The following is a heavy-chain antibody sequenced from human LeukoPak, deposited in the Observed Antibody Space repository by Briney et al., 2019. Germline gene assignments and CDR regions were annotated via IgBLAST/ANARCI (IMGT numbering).Heavy chain of an antibody. CDR3: AREGYSSSSEGVGAFDI. V-gene: IGHV4-30-2*01. CDR1: GGSISSGGYY. Sequence: PSQTLSLTCTVSGGSISSGGYYWSWIRQPPGKGLEWIGYIYHSGSTYYNPSLKSRVTISVDRSKNQFSLKLSSVTAADTAVYYCAREGYSSSSEGVGAFDIWGQGTMVTVSS. J-gene: IGHJ3*02. D-gene: IGHD6-6*01. CDR2: IYHSGST.